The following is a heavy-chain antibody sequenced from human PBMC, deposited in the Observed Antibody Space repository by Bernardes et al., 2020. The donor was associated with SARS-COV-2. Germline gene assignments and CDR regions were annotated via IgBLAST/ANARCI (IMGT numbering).Heavy chain of an antibody. D-gene: IGHD1-7*01. CDR3: VRDSLSMARNYFGWFDS. V-gene: IGHV3-21*01. Sequence: VGSLRLSCVASGFTFSRDAMNWVRQAPGKGLEWVSSITSGSSFMYYADSVEGRFTISRDNTKNSLYLHMSSLRAEDTAVYYCVRDSLSMARNYFGWFDSWGQGTLVTVSS. CDR2: ITSGSSFM. CDR1: GFTFSRDA. J-gene: IGHJ5*01.